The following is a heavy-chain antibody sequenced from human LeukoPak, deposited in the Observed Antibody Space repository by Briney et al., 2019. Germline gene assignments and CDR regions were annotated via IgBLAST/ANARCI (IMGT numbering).Heavy chain of an antibody. Sequence: GGSLRLSCAGSGFTFSDYYMSWIRQAPGKGLEWVSSIHFSGISIYYADSVKGRFTIARDNAKNSLYLQMNSLRAEDTAIYYCANGGAYFENWGQGTLVTVSS. CDR1: GFTFSDYY. J-gene: IGHJ4*02. D-gene: IGHD3-16*01. CDR3: ANGGAYFEN. CDR2: IHFSGISI. V-gene: IGHV3-11*01.